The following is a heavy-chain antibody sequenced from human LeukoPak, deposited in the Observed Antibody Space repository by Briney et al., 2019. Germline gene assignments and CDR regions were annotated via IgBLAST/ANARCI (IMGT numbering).Heavy chain of an antibody. CDR3: ARTLGYCSGGSCFDY. CDR1: GFTFSSYE. V-gene: IGHV3-48*03. Sequence: GGSLRLSCAASGFTFSSYEMNWVRQAPGKGLEWVSYISSSGSTIYYADSVKGRFTISRDNSKNTLYLQMNSLRAEDTAVYYCARTLGYCSGGSCFDYWGQGTLVTVSS. D-gene: IGHD2-15*01. J-gene: IGHJ4*02. CDR2: ISSSGSTI.